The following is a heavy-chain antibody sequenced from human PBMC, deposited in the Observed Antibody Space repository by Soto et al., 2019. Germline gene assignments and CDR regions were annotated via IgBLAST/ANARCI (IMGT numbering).Heavy chain of an antibody. CDR1: GGSISTYY. J-gene: IGHJ5*02. CDR2: IYYTGST. V-gene: IGHV4-59*08. Sequence: SETLSLTYTVSGGSISTYYWSWIRQPPGKGLEWIGYIYYTGSTNYNPSLKSRVTISVDTSKNQFSLNLSSVTAADTAIYYCARHGDYYDSTGYYRGDYNWFDPWGQGTPVTVSS. D-gene: IGHD3-22*01. CDR3: ARHGDYYDSTGYYRGDYNWFDP.